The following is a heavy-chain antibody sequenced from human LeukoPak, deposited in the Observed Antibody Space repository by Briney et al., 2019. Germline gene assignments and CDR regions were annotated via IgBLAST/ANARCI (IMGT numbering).Heavy chain of an antibody. J-gene: IGHJ4*02. CDR1: GFTFSSYA. V-gene: IGHV3-23*01. CDR3: AKDRGSSWYLFDY. D-gene: IGHD6-13*01. CDR2: ISGSGGST. Sequence: GGSLRLSCAASGFTFSSYAMSWVRQAPRKGLEWVSAISGSGGSTYYADSVKGRFTISRDNSKNTLYLQMNSLRAEDTAVYYCAKDRGSSWYLFDYWGQGTLVTVSS.